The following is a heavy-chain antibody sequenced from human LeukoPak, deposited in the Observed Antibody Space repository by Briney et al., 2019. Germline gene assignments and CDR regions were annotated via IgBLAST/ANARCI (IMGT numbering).Heavy chain of an antibody. CDR3: ARDSMVRGVIIISY. D-gene: IGHD3-10*01. Sequence: ASVKVSCKASGYTFTGYYMHWVRQAPGQGLEWMGWINPNSGGTNYAQKFQGRVTMTRDTSISTAYMELSRLRSDDTAVYYCARDSMVRGVIIISYWGQGTLVTVSS. CDR1: GYTFTGYY. J-gene: IGHJ4*02. V-gene: IGHV1-2*02. CDR2: INPNSGGT.